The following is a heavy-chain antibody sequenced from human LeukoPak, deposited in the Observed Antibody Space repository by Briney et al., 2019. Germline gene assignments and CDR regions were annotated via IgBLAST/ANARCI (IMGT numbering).Heavy chain of an antibody. Sequence: SETLTLTCTVSGGSISSYYWSWIRQPPGKGLEWIGYIYYSGSTNYNPSLKSRVTISVDTSKNQFSLKLSSVTAADTAVYYCARDQLVFDAFDIWGQGTMVTVSS. CDR1: GGSISSYY. J-gene: IGHJ3*02. CDR3: ARDQLVFDAFDI. V-gene: IGHV4-59*01. CDR2: IYYSGST. D-gene: IGHD1-1*01.